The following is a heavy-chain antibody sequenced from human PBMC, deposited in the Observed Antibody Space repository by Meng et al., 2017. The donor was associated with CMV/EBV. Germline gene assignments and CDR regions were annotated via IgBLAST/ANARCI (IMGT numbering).Heavy chain of an antibody. CDR3: ARSGSTTSQQPGYFDL. CDR1: GYTLSHYW. J-gene: IGHJ2*01. D-gene: IGHD2-2*01. CDR2: INPSGGST. V-gene: IGHV1-46*01. Sequence: ASVKVSCKASGYTLSHYWMHWVRQAPGQGLEWVGIINPSGGSTTYAQKFQRRVVLTRDTSTSTVYMDLSSLRSEDRAVYYCARSGSTTSQQPGYFDLWGRGTLVTVSS.